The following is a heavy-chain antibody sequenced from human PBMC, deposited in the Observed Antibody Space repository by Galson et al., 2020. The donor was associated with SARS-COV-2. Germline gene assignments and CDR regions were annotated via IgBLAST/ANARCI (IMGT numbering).Heavy chain of an antibody. Sequence: ASVKVSCKASGYTFTSYAISWVRQAPGQGLEWMGWISAYNGNTNYAQKLQGRVTMTTDTSTSTAYMELRSLISDDTAVYYCARGYGSGSIIYYCYYGMDVWGQGTTVTVSS. CDR1: GYTFTSYA. D-gene: IGHD3-10*01. CDR2: ISAYNGNT. J-gene: IGHJ6*02. CDR3: ARGYGSGSIIYYCYYGMDV. V-gene: IGHV1-18*01.